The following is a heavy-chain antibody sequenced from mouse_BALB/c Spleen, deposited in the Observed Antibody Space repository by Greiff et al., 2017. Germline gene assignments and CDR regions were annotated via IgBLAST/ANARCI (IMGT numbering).Heavy chain of an antibody. J-gene: IGHJ1*01. CDR3: ARGMITNWYFDV. CDR2: IDPANGNT. D-gene: IGHD2-4*01. Sequence: VHVKQSGAELVKPGASVKLSCTASGFNIKDTYMHWVKQRPEQGLEWIGRIDPANGNTKYDPKFQGKATITADTSSNTAYLQLSSLTSEDTAVYYCARGMITNWYFDVWGAGTTVTVSS. V-gene: IGHV14-3*02. CDR1: GFNIKDTY.